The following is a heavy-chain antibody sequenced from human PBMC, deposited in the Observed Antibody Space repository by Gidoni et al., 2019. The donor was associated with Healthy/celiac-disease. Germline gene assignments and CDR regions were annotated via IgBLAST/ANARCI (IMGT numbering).Heavy chain of an antibody. CDR2: IKQDGSEK. CDR3: AREDYDFWSGYYTGIFDY. J-gene: IGHJ4*02. Sequence: EVPLVESGGGLVQPGVSLRLSCAASGFTFSSHWMSWGRQAPGKGLEWVANIKQDGSEKYYVDSVKGRCTISRDNAKNSLYLQRNSLRAEDTAVYYWAREDYDFWSGYYTGIFDYWGQGTLVNVSS. CDR1: GFTFSSHW. V-gene: IGHV3-7*01. D-gene: IGHD3-3*01.